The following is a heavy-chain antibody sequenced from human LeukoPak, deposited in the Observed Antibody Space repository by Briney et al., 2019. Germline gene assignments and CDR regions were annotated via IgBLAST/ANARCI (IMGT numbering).Heavy chain of an antibody. D-gene: IGHD6-19*01. Sequence: ASVKVSCKASGYTLTSYDINWVRQATGQGLEWMGWMNPNSGNTGYAQKFQGRVTMTRNTSISTAYMELSSLRSEDTAVYYCARGSFSSGWYDYWGQGTLVTVSS. CDR3: ARGSFSSGWYDY. CDR1: GYTLTSYD. J-gene: IGHJ4*02. V-gene: IGHV1-8*01. CDR2: MNPNSGNT.